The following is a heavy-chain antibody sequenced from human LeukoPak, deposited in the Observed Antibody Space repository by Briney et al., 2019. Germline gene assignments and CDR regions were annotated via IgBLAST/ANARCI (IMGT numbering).Heavy chain of an antibody. CDR1: GFTFTSSA. CDR3: ASTSRDIVVVVAATLDY. V-gene: IGHV1-58*01. CDR2: IVVGSGNT. J-gene: IGHJ4*02. Sequence: ASVKVSCKASGFTFTSSAVQWVRQARGQRLEWIGWIVVGSGNTNYAQKFQGRVTITADESTSTAYMELSSLRSEDTAVYYCASTSRDIVVVVAATLDYWGQGTLVTVSS. D-gene: IGHD2-15*01.